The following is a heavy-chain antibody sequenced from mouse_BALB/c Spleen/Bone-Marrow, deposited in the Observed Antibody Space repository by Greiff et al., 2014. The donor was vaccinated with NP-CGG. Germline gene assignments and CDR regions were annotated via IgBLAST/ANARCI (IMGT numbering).Heavy chain of an antibody. J-gene: IGHJ4*01. D-gene: IGHD1-1*01. V-gene: IGHV14-3*02. CDR3: ARRLRSAMDY. Sequence: VQLKESGAELVKPGASVKLSCTASGFNIKDTYIHWVKQRPEQGLEWIGRIDPANGNTKYDPKFQGKATITADTSSNTAYLQLSGLTSEDTAVYYCARRLRSAMDYWGQGTSVTVSS. CDR2: IDPANGNT. CDR1: GFNIKDTY.